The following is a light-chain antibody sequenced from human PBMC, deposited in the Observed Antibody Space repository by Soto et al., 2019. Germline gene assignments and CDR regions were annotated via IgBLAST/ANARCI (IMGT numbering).Light chain of an antibody. V-gene: IGKV3-15*01. Sequence: EIVLTQSPAILSVSPGERATLSCRASQSISRSLAWYQQKPGQAPRLLISDAPTRATGIPARFSGSGSGTEFTLTISSLQSEDFALYYCHQYNSWPPGTFGQGTKVDIK. J-gene: IGKJ2*01. CDR2: DAP. CDR1: QSISRS. CDR3: HQYNSWPPGT.